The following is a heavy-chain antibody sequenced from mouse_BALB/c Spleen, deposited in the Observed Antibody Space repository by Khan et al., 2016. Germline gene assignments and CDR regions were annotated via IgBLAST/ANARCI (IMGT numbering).Heavy chain of an antibody. D-gene: IGHD1-2*01. CDR1: GDSITSGH. J-gene: IGHJ3*01. Sequence: VQLKESGPSLAKPSQTLSLTCSVTGDSITSGHWNWIRKFPGNKFDFMGYISHSGDSYYNPSLKSRISITRDTSKNQYYLQLNSVTTEDTAADYCATWDYYGSAFAYWGQGTLVTVSA. CDR3: ATWDYYGSAFAY. V-gene: IGHV3-8*02. CDR2: ISHSGDS.